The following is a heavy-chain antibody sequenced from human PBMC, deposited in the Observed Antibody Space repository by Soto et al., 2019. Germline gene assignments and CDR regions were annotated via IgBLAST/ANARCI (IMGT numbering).Heavy chain of an antibody. V-gene: IGHV3-21*01. CDR2: ISSSSSYI. Sequence: PGGSLRLSCAASGFTFSSYSMNWVRQAPGKGLEWVSSISSSSSYIYYADSVKGRFTISRDNAKNSLYLQMNSLRAEDTAVYYCARDQPRQVFSFLGALDYWGQGTLVTVSS. CDR3: ARDQPRQVFSFLGALDY. J-gene: IGHJ4*02. D-gene: IGHD7-27*01. CDR1: GFTFSSYS.